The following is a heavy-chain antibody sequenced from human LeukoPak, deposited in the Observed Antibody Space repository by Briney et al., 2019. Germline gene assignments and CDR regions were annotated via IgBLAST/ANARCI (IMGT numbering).Heavy chain of an antibody. CDR1: GYTFTSYG. J-gene: IGHJ5*02. D-gene: IGHD6-19*01. CDR3: ARMVDTSGWFRNWFDP. V-gene: IGHV1-2*02. CDR2: LNPNSGGT. Sequence: ASVKVSCKASGYTFTSYGISWVRQAPGQGLEWMGWLNPNSGGTNYAQKFQGRVTLTRDTSISTAYMELNGLRSDDTAVYYCARMVDTSGWFRNWFDPWGQGTLVTVSS.